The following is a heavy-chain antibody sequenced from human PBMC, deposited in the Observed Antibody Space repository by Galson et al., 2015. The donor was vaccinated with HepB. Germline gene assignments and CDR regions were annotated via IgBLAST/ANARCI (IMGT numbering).Heavy chain of an antibody. Sequence: SLRLSCAASGFTSTRYAMTWVRQAPGKGLEWVSSITSSGAETYYTDSVKGRFTISRDNSKNILLLQLNSLRVEDTAVYYCAKDGVMVAANPYHFHYWGQGTLVTVSS. CDR3: AKDGVMVAANPYHFHY. CDR1: GFTSTRYA. CDR2: ITSSGAET. V-gene: IGHV3-23*01. D-gene: IGHD2-15*01. J-gene: IGHJ4*02.